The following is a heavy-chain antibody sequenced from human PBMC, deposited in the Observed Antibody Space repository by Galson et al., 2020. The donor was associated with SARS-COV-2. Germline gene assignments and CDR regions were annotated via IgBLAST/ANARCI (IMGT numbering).Heavy chain of an antibody. CDR1: GFSFSGYG. Sequence: GGSLRLSCAASGFSFSGYGMHWVRQAPGKGLEWVAVIWYDGSNKYYADSVKGRFTISRDNSKNTLYLQMNSLRAEDTAVYYCASSLGTDPYYYYYMDVWGKGTTVTVSS. D-gene: IGHD1-1*01. CDR2: IWYDGSNK. CDR3: ASSLGTDPYYYYYMDV. J-gene: IGHJ6*03. V-gene: IGHV3-33*01.